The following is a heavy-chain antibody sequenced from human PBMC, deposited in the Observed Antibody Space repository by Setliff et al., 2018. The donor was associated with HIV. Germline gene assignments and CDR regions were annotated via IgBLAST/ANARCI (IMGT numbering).Heavy chain of an antibody. CDR1: DGSFSSDY. V-gene: IGHV4-59*01. CDR2: IYYSGST. D-gene: IGHD5-12*01. Sequence: SETLSLTCTVSDGSFSSDYWTWIRQTPGKGLEWIGYIYYSGSTKYNPSLTSRVTISVDTSKNHFSLKLTSVTAADTAVYYCARAEMATIVAFDIWGQVTMVTVSS. J-gene: IGHJ3*02. CDR3: ARAEMATIVAFDI.